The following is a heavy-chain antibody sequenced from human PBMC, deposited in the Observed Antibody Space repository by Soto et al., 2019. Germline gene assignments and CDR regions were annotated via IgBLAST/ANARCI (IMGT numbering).Heavy chain of an antibody. CDR2: FDPEDGET. V-gene: IGHV1-24*01. J-gene: IGHJ6*02. D-gene: IGHD1-26*01. CDR3: ATDRGSGSLYYYYGMDV. CDR1: GYTLTELS. Sequence: GASVKVSCKVSGYTLTELSMHWVRQAPGKGLEWMGGFDPEDGETIYAQKFQGRVTMTEDTSTDTAYMELSGLRSEDTAVYYCATDRGSGSLYYYYGMDVWGQGTTVTVSS.